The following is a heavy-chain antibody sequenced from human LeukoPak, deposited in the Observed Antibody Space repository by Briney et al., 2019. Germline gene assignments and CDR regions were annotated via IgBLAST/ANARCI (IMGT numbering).Heavy chain of an antibody. D-gene: IGHD6-13*01. CDR3: ARSPGRGSWYYFDY. Sequence: GGSLRLSCAASGFTFSSYAMSWVRQAPGKGLVWVSRINSDGSSTSYADSVKGRFTISRDNAKNTLYLQMNSLRAEDTAVYYCARSPGRGSWYYFDYWGQGTLVTVSS. CDR2: INSDGSST. CDR1: GFTFSSYA. J-gene: IGHJ4*02. V-gene: IGHV3-74*01.